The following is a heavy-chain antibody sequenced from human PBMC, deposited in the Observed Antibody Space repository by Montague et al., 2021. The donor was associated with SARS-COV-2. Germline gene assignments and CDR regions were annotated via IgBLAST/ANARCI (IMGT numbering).Heavy chain of an antibody. Sequence: SLRLSCAAPGFTFSSYEMNWVRQAPGKGLEWLSSISYSGGSTNYADSVRGRFTISRDFAKNSLYLQMNSLRAEDTAVYYCAREWYGWFFDYWGQGALVTVSS. D-gene: IGHD2-8*02. J-gene: IGHJ4*02. CDR2: ISYSGGST. CDR1: GFTFSSYE. V-gene: IGHV3-48*03. CDR3: AREWYGWFFDY.